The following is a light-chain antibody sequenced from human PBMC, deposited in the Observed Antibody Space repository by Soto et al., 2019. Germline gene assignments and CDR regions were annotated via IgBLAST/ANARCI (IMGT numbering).Light chain of an antibody. J-gene: IGLJ2*01. CDR1: SSDVGGYDY. V-gene: IGLV2-14*03. CDR3: RSFTSSITLV. CDR2: DVS. Sequence: QSALTQPASVSGSPGQAITISCTGTSSDVGGYDYVFWYQQHPGKAPKLMIYDVSNRPSGVSDRFSGSKSDHTASLTISGLQAEDEADYYCRSFTSSITLVFGGGTTLTVL.